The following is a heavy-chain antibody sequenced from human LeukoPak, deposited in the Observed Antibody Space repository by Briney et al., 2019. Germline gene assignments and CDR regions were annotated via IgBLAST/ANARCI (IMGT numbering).Heavy chain of an antibody. CDR3: AKDSYFDGIRAENWFDP. CDR2: ISGSGGST. J-gene: IGHJ5*02. CDR1: GFTFSSYA. Sequence: GGSLRLSCAASGFTFSSYAMSWVRQAPGKGLEWVSAISGSGGSTYYADSVKGRFTISRDNSKNTLYLQMNSLRAEDTAVYYCAKDSYFDGIRAENWFDPWGQGTLVTASS. D-gene: IGHD3-22*01. V-gene: IGHV3-23*01.